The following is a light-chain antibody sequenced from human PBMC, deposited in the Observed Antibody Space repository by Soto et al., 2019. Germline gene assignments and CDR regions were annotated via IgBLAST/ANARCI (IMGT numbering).Light chain of an antibody. J-gene: IGLJ1*01. CDR2: EVS. Sequence: QSALTQPASVSGSPGQSITISCTGTSSDVGGYNYVSWYQQHPGKAPKLMIYEVSNRPSGVSNSFSGSKSGNTASLTISGLQAEDEADYYCSSYTSSSTLGVYVFGTGTKLTVL. CDR3: SSYTSSSTLGVYV. V-gene: IGLV2-14*01. CDR1: SSDVGGYNY.